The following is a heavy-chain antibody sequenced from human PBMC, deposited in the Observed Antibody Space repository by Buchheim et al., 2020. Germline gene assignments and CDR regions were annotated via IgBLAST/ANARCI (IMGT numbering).Heavy chain of an antibody. CDR1: GFTFSSYA. V-gene: IGHV3-23*04. CDR3: AKEVGTIGVAGPYFDY. CDR2: ISDSGSNT. Sequence: EVQLVESGGGLVQPGGSLRLSCAASGFTFSSYAMSCVRQAPGKGLEWVSAISDSGSNTYYADSVKGRVTFSRDNSKNTLYLQMNSLRAEDTAVYYCAKEVGTIGVAGPYFDYWGQGIL. D-gene: IGHD6-19*01. J-gene: IGHJ4*02.